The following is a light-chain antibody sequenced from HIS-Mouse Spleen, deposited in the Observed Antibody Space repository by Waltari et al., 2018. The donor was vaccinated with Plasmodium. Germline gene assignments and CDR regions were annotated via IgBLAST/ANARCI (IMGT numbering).Light chain of an antibody. CDR2: EVS. CDR1: SSDVGGYNY. J-gene: IGLJ3*02. CDR3: SSYTSSSTLWV. V-gene: IGLV2-14*01. Sequence: QSALTQPASVSGSPGQSITISCTGTSSDVGGYNYVSWYQQHPGKAPKLMIYEVSNRPSGGSNRFSGSKSGNTASLTISGLQAEDEADYYCSSYTSSSTLWVFGGWTNLTVL.